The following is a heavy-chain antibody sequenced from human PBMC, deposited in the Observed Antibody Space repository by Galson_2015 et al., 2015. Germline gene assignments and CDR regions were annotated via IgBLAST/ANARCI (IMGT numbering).Heavy chain of an antibody. V-gene: IGHV5-51*01. D-gene: IGHD6-19*01. CDR2: IYPGDSDT. CDR1: GYSFTSYW. CDR3: SRPIAVAGFVDY. Sequence: QSGAEVKKPGESLKISCTGSGYSFTSYWIGWVRQMPGKGLEWMGIIYPGDSDTRYSPSFQGQVTISADKSISNAYLQWSSLKASDPAMYYCSRPIAVAGFVDYWGQGTLVTVSP. J-gene: IGHJ4*02.